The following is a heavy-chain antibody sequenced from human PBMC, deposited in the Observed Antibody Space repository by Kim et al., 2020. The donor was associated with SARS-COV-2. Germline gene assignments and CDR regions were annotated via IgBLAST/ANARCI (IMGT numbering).Heavy chain of an antibody. D-gene: IGHD3-16*01. J-gene: IGHJ3*02. V-gene: IGHV3-7*01. CDR2: IKQDASVI. Sequence: GGSLRLSCAASGFTFSSYWMSWVRQAPGKGLEWVASIKQDASVISYEDSVRGRFTISRDNAKNSLSLQLDILRAEDTALYFCARPYRGGSFDIWGQVTMV. CDR3: ARPYRGGSFDI. CDR1: GFTFSSYW.